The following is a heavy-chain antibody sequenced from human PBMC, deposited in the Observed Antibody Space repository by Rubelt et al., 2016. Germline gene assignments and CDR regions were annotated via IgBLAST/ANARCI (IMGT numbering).Heavy chain of an antibody. D-gene: IGHD6-13*01. Sequence: QVQLQQWGAGLLKPSETLSLTRAAYGGSFSGFFWSWIRQPPGKGLEWIGEINHSGSTNYNPSLKMRVTISVDTANNQFSLKLSSVTAAYTAGYYCARKGYSSRGWFDPWGQGTLVTVSS. CDR3: ARKGYSSRGWFDP. CDR1: GGSFSGFF. V-gene: IGHV4-34*01. CDR2: INHSGST. J-gene: IGHJ5*02.